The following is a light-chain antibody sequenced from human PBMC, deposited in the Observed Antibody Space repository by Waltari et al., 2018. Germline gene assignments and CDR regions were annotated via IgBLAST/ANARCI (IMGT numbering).Light chain of an antibody. J-gene: IGLJ2*01. Sequence: QSALTQPRSVSGSPGQSVTISCTGTSSDLGASKYPSWYQQYPGKAPNLMSYDVTKRPSGVPDRFSGSKSGNTASLTISGLQAEDEADYYCCSYAGSYTVLFGGGTKLTVI. CDR2: DVT. CDR3: CSYAGSYTVL. V-gene: IGLV2-11*01. CDR1: SSDLGASKY.